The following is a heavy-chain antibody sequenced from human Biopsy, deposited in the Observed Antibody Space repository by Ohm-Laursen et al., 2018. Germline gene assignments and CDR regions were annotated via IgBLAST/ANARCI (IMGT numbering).Heavy chain of an antibody. Sequence: SVKVSCKAPTGTFNSYGIIWVRQAPGQGLEWMGRIIPILRTTAYAQTFLGRVTITADSPTSTVDMELTSLTSDDTAVYFCAREAATGYYRTADFWGQGTLVTVSS. V-gene: IGHV1-69*11. D-gene: IGHD3-9*01. CDR2: IIPILRTT. J-gene: IGHJ4*02. CDR1: TGTFNSYG. CDR3: AREAATGYYRTADF.